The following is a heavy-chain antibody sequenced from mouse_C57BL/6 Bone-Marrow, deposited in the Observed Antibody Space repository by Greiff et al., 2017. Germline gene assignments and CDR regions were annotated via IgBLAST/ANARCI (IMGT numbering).Heavy chain of an antibody. J-gene: IGHJ1*03. CDR1: GFTFSSYG. V-gene: IGHV5-6*02. CDR2: ISSGGSYT. Sequence: DVKLVESGGDLVKPGGSLKLSCAASGFTFSSYGMSWVRQTPDKRLEWVATISSGGSYTYYPDSGKGRFTISRDNAKNTLYLQMSSLKSEDTAMYYCARHSGYYDVWGTGTTVTVSS. D-gene: IGHD1-3*01. CDR3: ARHSGYYDV.